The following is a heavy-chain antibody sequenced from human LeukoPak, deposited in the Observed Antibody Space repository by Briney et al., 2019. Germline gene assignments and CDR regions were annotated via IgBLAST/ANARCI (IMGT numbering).Heavy chain of an antibody. V-gene: IGHV3-69-1*01. J-gene: IGHJ3*02. CDR2: ISSSYAI. Sequence: PGGSLRLSSAASGFKFTAFTINWVRQAPGKGLEWVSSISSSYAIYFADSVKGRFTISRDNAKNSVYLHMNSLRAEDTAVYFCARDRHFVAFDIWGQGTMVTVSS. CDR3: ARDRHFVAFDI. CDR1: GFKFTAFT.